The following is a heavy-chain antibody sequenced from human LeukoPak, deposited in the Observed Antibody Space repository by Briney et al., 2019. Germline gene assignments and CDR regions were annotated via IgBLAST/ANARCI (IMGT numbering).Heavy chain of an antibody. CDR3: AQDGSIIERDY. V-gene: IGHV3-30*18. CDR1: GFTFSHYA. Sequence: GRSLRLSCAASGFTFSHYAMHWVRQAPGKGPEWVTLISDDGTSTYYGDSVKGRFTTSRDNSKNTLSLQMNSLRAEDTAVYYCAQDGSIIERDYWGQGTLVAVSS. J-gene: IGHJ4*02. CDR2: ISDDGTST.